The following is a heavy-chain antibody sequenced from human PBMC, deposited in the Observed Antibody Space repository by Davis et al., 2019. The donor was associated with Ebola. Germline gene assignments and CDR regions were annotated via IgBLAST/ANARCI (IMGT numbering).Heavy chain of an antibody. Sequence: MPSETLSLTCAVYGGSFSGYYWSWIRQPPGKGLEWIGEINHSGSTNYNPSLKSRVTISVDTSKNQFSLKLSSVTAADTAVYYCARDGGYGYYYFDYWGQGTLVTVSS. CDR2: INHSGST. J-gene: IGHJ4*02. V-gene: IGHV4-34*01. CDR1: GGSFSGYY. D-gene: IGHD5-18*01. CDR3: ARDGGYGYYYFDY.